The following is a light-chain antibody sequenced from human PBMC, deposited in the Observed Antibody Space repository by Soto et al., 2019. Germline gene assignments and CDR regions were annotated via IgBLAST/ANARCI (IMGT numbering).Light chain of an antibody. CDR1: SSNIGAGYD. J-gene: IGLJ2*01. V-gene: IGLV1-40*01. CDR2: GNS. Sequence: QSVLTQPPSVSGAPGQRVTISCTGSSSNIGAGYDVHWYQQLPGTAPKLLIYGNSNRPSGVPDRFSGSKSGTSASLAITGLHAADEAAHYSQSYDSRLSGVAFGGGTKLTVL. CDR3: QSYDSRLSGVA.